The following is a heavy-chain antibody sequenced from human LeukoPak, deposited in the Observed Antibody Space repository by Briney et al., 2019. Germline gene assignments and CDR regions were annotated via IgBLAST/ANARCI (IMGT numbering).Heavy chain of an antibody. Sequence: SGPTLVKPTQTLTLTCAFSGFSLSTSGVGVGWIRQPPGKALEWLALIYCDDDKRYSPSLKSRLTITKDTSKNQVVLTMTNMDPVDTATYYCALPGIAAAGTHFQHWGQGTLVTVSS. CDR1: GFSLSTSGVG. V-gene: IGHV2-5*02. D-gene: IGHD6-13*01. CDR3: ALPGIAAAGTHFQH. CDR2: IYCDDDK. J-gene: IGHJ1*01.